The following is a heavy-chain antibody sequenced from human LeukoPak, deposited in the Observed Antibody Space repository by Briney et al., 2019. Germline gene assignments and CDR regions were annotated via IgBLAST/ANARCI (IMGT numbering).Heavy chain of an antibody. J-gene: IGHJ4*02. CDR2: IRYDANIK. Sequence: GGSLRLPCGASGFTFSSYDMHWVRQAPGMGLEWVAFIRYDANIKYLADSVKGRFTISRDTSKNTVYLQMNSLRPEDTAVYYCAKGRYHDSGGYPIDYWGQGTLVTVSS. V-gene: IGHV3-30*02. CDR1: GFTFSSYD. CDR3: AKGRYHDSGGYPIDY. D-gene: IGHD3-22*01.